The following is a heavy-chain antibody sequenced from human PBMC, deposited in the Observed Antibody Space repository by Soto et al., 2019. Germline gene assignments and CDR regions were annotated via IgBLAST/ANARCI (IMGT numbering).Heavy chain of an antibody. J-gene: IGHJ6*03. Sequence: GGSLRLSCAAFGFTFSSYWMHWVRQAPGKGLVWVSRINSDGRITTYADSVKGRFTVSRDNAKNTLYLEMNSLRPEDTAVYYCARVGTGYYYKDVWGKGTTVTVSS. CDR3: ARVGTGYYYKDV. CDR1: GFTFSSYW. CDR2: INSDGRIT. V-gene: IGHV3-74*01. D-gene: IGHD1-1*01.